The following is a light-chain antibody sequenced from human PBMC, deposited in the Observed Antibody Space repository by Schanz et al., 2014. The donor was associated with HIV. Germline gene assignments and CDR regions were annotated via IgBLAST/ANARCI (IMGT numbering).Light chain of an antibody. CDR1: SSDVGGYNY. V-gene: IGLV2-14*01. Sequence: QSALTQPASVSGSPGQSITTSCTGTSSDVGGYNYVSWYQQHPGKAPKLMIYDVSNRPSGVSNRFSGSKSGNTASLTISGLQTEDEADYYCSSYAGSNKYVIFGGGTKLTVL. CDR2: DVS. CDR3: SSYAGSNKYVI. J-gene: IGLJ2*01.